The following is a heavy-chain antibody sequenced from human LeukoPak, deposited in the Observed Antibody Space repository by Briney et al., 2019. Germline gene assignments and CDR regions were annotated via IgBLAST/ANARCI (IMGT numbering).Heavy chain of an antibody. J-gene: IGHJ4*02. CDR3: ARAYYYGSGSLDY. D-gene: IGHD3-10*01. CDR2: IYYSGST. CDR1: GGSISSYY. Sequence: KSSETLSLTCTVSGGSISSYYWSWIRQPPGKGLEWIGYIYYSGSTNYNPSLKSRVTISVDTSKNQFSLKLSSVTAADTAVYYCARAYYYGSGSLDYWGQGTLVTVSS. V-gene: IGHV4-59*01.